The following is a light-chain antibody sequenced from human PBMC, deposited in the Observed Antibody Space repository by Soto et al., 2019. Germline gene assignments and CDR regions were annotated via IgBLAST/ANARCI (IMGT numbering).Light chain of an antibody. J-gene: IGKJ1*01. CDR2: AAS. V-gene: IGKV3-11*01. CDR1: QSVSSY. Sequence: DIVLTQSPATLSLSPGERATLSCRASQSVSSYLAWYQQKPGQAPRLLIYAASNRATGSPARFSGSGSGTDFTLTISSLEPEDFAVYYCQQRSNWPRTFGHGTKVEIK. CDR3: QQRSNWPRT.